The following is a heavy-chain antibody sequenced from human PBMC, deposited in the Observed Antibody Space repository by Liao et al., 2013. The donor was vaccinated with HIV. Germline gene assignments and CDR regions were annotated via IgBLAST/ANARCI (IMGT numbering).Heavy chain of an antibody. CDR3: ARDREWAIDS. V-gene: IGHV4-39*02. J-gene: IGHJ4*02. CDR1: GGSISGKTYY. CDR2: IYYSGST. D-gene: IGHD3-3*01. Sequence: QLQLQESGPGLVKPSETLSLDCIVSGGSISGKTYYWGWIRQPPGKGLEWVGSIYYSGSTYYNPSLRSRVTISIDTSKNHFSLELTSVTAADTAVYYCARDREWAIDSWGQGTLVTVSS.